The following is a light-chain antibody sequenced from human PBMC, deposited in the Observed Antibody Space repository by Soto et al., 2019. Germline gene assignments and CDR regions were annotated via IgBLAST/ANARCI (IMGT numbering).Light chain of an antibody. CDR3: QQRSNWPPELT. Sequence: EIVLTQSPATLSLSPGERATLSCRASQSVSSYLAWYQQKPGQAPRLLIYDASNRATGIPARFSGSGSGTDVTLTISSLELEDFAVYYCQQRSNWPPELTFGQGTKVEIK. CDR2: DAS. CDR1: QSVSSY. J-gene: IGKJ1*01. V-gene: IGKV3-11*01.